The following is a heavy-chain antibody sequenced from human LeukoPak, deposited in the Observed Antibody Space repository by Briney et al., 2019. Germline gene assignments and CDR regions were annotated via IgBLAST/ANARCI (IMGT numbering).Heavy chain of an antibody. J-gene: IGHJ4*02. CDR3: AREPTYSSSWYTNCDY. CDR1: GFNFNNYN. Sequence: GGSLRLSCAASGFNFNNYNMNWVRQAPGKGLEWVSYITLSSSTIYYADSVKGRFTVSRDNAKNSLCLQMNSLRAEDTAVYYCAREPTYSSSWYTNCDYWGQGTLVTVSS. D-gene: IGHD6-13*01. V-gene: IGHV3-48*01. CDR2: ITLSSSTI.